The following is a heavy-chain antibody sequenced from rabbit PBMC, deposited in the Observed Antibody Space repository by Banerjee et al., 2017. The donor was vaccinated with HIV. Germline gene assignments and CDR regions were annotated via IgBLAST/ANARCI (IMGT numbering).Heavy chain of an antibody. CDR1: GFDFSTYG. J-gene: IGHJ6*01. D-gene: IGHD4-2*01. CDR2: IDPVSGRT. V-gene: IGHV1S47*01. Sequence: EESGGDLVKPGASLTLTCKASGFDFSTYGVSWVRQAPGKGLEWIGYIDPVSGRTYYASWVNGRFTISRSTSLNTVDLKMTSLTAADTATYFCARDAGGAGVGDAGSFPLWGQGTLVTVS. CDR3: ARDAGGAGVGDAGSFPL.